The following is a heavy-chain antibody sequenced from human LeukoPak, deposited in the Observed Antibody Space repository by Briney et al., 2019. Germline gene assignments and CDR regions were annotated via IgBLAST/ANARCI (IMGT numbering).Heavy chain of an antibody. CDR1: GYTFTSYG. CDR2: ISAYNGNT. V-gene: IGHV1-18*01. Sequence: GASVKVSCKASGYTFTSYGISWVRQAPGQGLEWMGWISAYNGNTNYAQKLQGRVTMTTDTSTSTAYMGLRSLRSDDTAVYYCARLSILRYSSSWYYYYYMDVWGKGTTVTVSS. J-gene: IGHJ6*03. CDR3: ARLSILRYSSSWYYYYYMDV. D-gene: IGHD6-13*01.